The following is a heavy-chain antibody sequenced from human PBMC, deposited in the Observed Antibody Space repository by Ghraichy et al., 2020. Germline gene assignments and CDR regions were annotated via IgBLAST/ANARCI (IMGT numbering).Heavy chain of an antibody. CDR2: IKGDGSET. V-gene: IGHV3-7*01. J-gene: IGHJ4*02. CDR3: ARNSPFEGLSLYRPFDY. D-gene: IGHD3-16*02. Sequence: GDSLNISCTASRFSFSNSWMNWVRQAPGKGLEWVANIKGDGSETNYVDSVKGRFTISRDNAENSLYLQMNSLRAADTAVYYCARNSPFEGLSLYRPFDYWGQGTLVTVSS. CDR1: RFSFSNSW.